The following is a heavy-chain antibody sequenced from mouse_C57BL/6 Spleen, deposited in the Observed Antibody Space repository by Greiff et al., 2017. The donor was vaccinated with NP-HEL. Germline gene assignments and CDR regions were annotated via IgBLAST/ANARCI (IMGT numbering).Heavy chain of an antibody. D-gene: IGHD2-4*01. V-gene: IGHV14-2*01. CDR3: ARWDDYVPYFDV. CDR1: GFNIKDYY. CDR2: IDHEDGDT. Sequence: EVKLVESGAELVKPGASVKLSCTASGFNIKDYYMHWVKQRTEQGLEWIGRIDHEDGDTKYAPKFQGKATITADTSSNTAYLQRSSLTSEDTAVYYCARWDDYVPYFDVWGTGTTVTVSS. J-gene: IGHJ1*03.